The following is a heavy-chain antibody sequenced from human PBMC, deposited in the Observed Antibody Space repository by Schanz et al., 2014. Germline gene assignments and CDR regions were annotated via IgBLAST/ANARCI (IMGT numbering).Heavy chain of an antibody. D-gene: IGHD3-22*01. J-gene: IGHJ4*02. Sequence: EVQLVESGGAWVQPGGSLRLSCAASGFTFRSNDMSWVRQAPGKGLEWVSGISGTDGSRSYADSVKGRFTISRDNSKSTLYLQMNSLRADDTAVYYCAKSYDTSGYSGFDYWGQGTLVTVSS. CDR3: AKSYDTSGYSGFDY. CDR1: GFTFRSND. CDR2: ISGTDGSR. V-gene: IGHV3-23*04.